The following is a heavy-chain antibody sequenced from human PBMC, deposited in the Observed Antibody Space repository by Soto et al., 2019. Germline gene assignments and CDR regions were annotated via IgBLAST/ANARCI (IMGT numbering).Heavy chain of an antibody. J-gene: IGHJ4*02. Sequence: AGSLRLSCTASGFAFNNYGINWVRQAPGKGLEWVSSISKSDYTYYSDSVKGRFTISRDNAKNSVSLQMNTLRVEDTAVYYCAREDSIIIPAVSDFWGQGTLVTVSS. CDR1: GFAFNNYG. V-gene: IGHV3-21*01. D-gene: IGHD2-2*01. CDR2: ISKSDYT. CDR3: AREDSIIIPAVSDF.